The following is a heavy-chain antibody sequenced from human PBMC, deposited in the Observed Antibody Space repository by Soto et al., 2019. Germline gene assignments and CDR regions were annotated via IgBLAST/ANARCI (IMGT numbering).Heavy chain of an antibody. J-gene: IGHJ4*02. V-gene: IGHV3-7*01. CDR1: GFMFSSYW. D-gene: IGHD6-13*01. CDR2: IKTDGSEK. Sequence: EVQLVESGGGLVQPGGSVRLSCAASGFMFSSYWMTWVRQAPGKGLEWVANIKTDGSEKYYVDSVKGRFTISRDNAKNSVYLQLNSLRVEDTAVYYCANNRVAAAGDDWGQGTLVTVSS. CDR3: ANNRVAAAGDD.